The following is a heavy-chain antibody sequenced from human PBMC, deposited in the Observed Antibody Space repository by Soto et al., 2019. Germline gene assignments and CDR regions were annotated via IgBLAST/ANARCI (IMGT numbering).Heavy chain of an antibody. J-gene: IGHJ4*02. D-gene: IGHD2-2*01. Sequence: GGSLRLSCAASGFTFSSYTMHWVRQAPGKGLEWMAVISYDGSSKYYADSVKGRFTISRDNSKSTLYLQMNSLRTEDTALYYCSRELGNQEFDYWGQGTLVIVYS. V-gene: IGHV3-30-3*01. CDR1: GFTFSSYT. CDR3: SRELGNQEFDY. CDR2: ISYDGSSK.